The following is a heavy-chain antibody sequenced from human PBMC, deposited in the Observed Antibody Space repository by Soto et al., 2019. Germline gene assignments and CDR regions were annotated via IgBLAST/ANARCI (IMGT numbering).Heavy chain of an antibody. V-gene: IGHV3-30-3*01. CDR3: ARQRKPDGNNCFDS. J-gene: IGHJ5*01. Sequence: QVQLVESGGGVVQPGTSLRLSCAASGFTLSSYAMHWVRQPPGKGLEWVAVISNDETYKEYAESVKGRFTISRDNSKNTEDFQMNSLRVEDKAVYYGARQRKPDGNNCFDSWGQGVLVTVSS. CDR1: GFTLSSYA. CDR2: ISNDETYK.